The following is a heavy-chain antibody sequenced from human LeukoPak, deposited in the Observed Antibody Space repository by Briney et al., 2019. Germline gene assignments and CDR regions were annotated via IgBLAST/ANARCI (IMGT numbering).Heavy chain of an antibody. Sequence: GGSLRLSWAAAEFTFSSYWMTWGRQPPGNVLEWVANIKQDGSQKFYLDSVKGRFTISRDNAKESLFLQMNSLRAEDTAVYYCARHYDSTAYSLDYWGQGTLVTVSS. V-gene: IGHV3-7*01. CDR2: IKQDGSQK. J-gene: IGHJ4*02. CDR3: ARHYDSTAYSLDY. CDR1: EFTFSSYW. D-gene: IGHD3-22*01.